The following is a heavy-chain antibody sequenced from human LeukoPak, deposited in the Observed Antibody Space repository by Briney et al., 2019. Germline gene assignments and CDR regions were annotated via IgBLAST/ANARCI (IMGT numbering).Heavy chain of an antibody. Sequence: SETLSLTCTVSGGSMSSHYWSWIRQPPGKGLEWIGYIYYSGTTNYNPSLKSRVTISVDTSKNQFSLKLSSVTAADTAVYYCARLPSSSEGYYYYYYMDVWGKGTTVTVSS. CDR3: ARLPSSSEGYYYYYYMDV. D-gene: IGHD6-13*01. CDR1: GGSMSSHY. CDR2: IYYSGTT. V-gene: IGHV4-59*08. J-gene: IGHJ6*03.